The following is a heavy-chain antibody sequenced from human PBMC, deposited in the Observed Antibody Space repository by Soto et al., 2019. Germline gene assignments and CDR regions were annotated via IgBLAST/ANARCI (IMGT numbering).Heavy chain of an antibody. CDR1: GGPISSDDYY. CDR3: ARSPKNGLLNY. D-gene: IGHD2-15*01. V-gene: IGHV4-30-4*01. CDR2: IYYTGST. J-gene: IGHJ4*02. Sequence: TSETLSLTCTVSGGPISSDDYYWNWIRQPPGKGLEWIGNIYYTGSTHYKSSLKRRLIISLDTSKNQFSLKLSSVTAADTAVYYCARSPKNGLLNYWGQGTLVTVSS.